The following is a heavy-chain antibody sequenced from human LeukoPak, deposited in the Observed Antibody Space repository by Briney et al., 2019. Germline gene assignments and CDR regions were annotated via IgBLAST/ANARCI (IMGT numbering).Heavy chain of an antibody. J-gene: IGHJ5*02. CDR2: MYYSGST. Sequence: SETLSLTCTVSGASISSYYWSWIRQPPGKGLEWIGYMYYSGSTNYNPSLKSRVTISIDMSTIQFSLKLSSVTAADTAVYYCARQAAGIRWFDPWGQGTLVTVSS. D-gene: IGHD6-13*01. CDR3: ARQAAGIRWFDP. CDR1: GASISSYY. V-gene: IGHV4-59*01.